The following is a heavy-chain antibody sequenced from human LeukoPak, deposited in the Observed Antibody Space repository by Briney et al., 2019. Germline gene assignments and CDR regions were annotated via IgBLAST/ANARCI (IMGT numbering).Heavy chain of an antibody. CDR1: GFTFSSYG. D-gene: IGHD6-19*01. J-gene: IGHJ3*01. CDR2: ISFDGSIE. V-gene: IGHV3-30*18. Sequence: PGRSLRLSCAASGFTFSSYGMHCVRQTPGKGLEWVALISFDGSIEYYVDSVKGRFTISRDNSKNTLFLQMNSLRPEDTAVYYCEKDSDIAVGGSDYDLDVGGQGTMVTVSS. CDR3: EKDSDIAVGGSDYDLDV.